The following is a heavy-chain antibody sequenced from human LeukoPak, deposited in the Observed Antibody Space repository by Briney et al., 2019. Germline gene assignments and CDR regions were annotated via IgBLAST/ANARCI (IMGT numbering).Heavy chain of an antibody. D-gene: IGHD3-22*01. Sequence: SETLSLTCTVSGGSISSSSYYWGWIRQPPGKGLEWIGSIYYSGSTYYNPSLKSRVTISVDTSKNQFSLKLSSVTAADTAVYYCARSTWLLDKWGQGTLVTVSS. V-gene: IGHV4-39*07. CDR2: IYYSGST. J-gene: IGHJ4*02. CDR3: ARSTWLLDK. CDR1: GGSISSSSYY.